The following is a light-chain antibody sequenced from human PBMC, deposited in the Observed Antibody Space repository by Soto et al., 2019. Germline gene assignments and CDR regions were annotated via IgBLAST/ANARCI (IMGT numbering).Light chain of an antibody. J-gene: IGLJ1*01. CDR1: SSNIGAGYV. CDR3: QSYDNSLSGYV. CDR2: GNN. V-gene: IGLV1-40*01. Sequence: QSVLTQPPSVSGAPGQRVTISCTGSSSNIGAGYVVHWYQQLPGTAPKLLIYGNNNRPSGVPDRFSGSKSGTSASLAITGLQAEDEADYYCQSYDNSLSGYVFGTGTKLTVL.